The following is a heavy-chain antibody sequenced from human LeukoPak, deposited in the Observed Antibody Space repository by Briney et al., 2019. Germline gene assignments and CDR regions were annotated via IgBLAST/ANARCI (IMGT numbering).Heavy chain of an antibody. D-gene: IGHD1-1*01. CDR3: ASSYNCWGGY. CDR1: GFTFSDYG. V-gene: IGHV3-30*02. J-gene: IGHJ4*02. CDR2: TRYDESNK. Sequence: GGSLRLSCAASGFTFSDYGMHWVRQAPGKWLGWVAFTRYDESNKYYADSLKGRFTLSRDNSKHTLYLQMDSLTADDTAVYYCASSYNCWGGYWGQGTLVTVSS.